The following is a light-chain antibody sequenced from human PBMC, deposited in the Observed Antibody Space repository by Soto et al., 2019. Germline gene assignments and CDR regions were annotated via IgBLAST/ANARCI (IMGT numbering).Light chain of an antibody. CDR3: SSYTSSAQEV. Sequence: QSALTQPASVSESPGQSITISCTGTSSDIGGYDHVSWLQQYPDKAPTLVIYEVSNRPLGVSSRFSGSKSGNTASLTISGLQAEDEAAYYCSSYTSSAQEVFGTGTKVTVL. J-gene: IGLJ1*01. V-gene: IGLV2-14*01. CDR2: EVS. CDR1: SSDIGGYDH.